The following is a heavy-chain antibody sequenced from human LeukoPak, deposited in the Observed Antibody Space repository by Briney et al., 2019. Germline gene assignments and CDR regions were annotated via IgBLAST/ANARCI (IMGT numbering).Heavy chain of an antibody. Sequence: GGSLRLSCAASGFTFSTHSMSWVRQAPGKGLEWVSGIGNNGAKTYYADFVKGRFTISRDNSKKTLYLQMNSLRAEDTAVYYCAKEYTTSWFTSLNWGQKTLRSVSS. D-gene: IGHD6-13*01. CDR3: AKEYTTSWFTSLN. CDR1: GFTFSTHS. CDR2: IGNNGAKT. J-gene: IGHJ4*02. V-gene: IGHV3-23*01.